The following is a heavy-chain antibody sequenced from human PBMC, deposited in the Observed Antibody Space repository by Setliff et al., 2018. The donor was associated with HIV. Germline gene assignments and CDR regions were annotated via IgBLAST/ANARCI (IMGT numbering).Heavy chain of an antibody. CDR1: GFTVSRFY. V-gene: IGHV3-53*05. J-gene: IGHJ6*02. CDR3: ASDCRVGWVFTYGMDV. CDR2: IYSDGSS. Sequence: LRLSCAASGFTVSRFYMSWVRQAPGKGLEWVSVIYSDGSSYYADSVRGRFTISRDNYKNTLFLQMNSLRPEDTAVYYCASDCRVGWVFTYGMDVWGQGTLVTVSS. D-gene: IGHD6-13*01.